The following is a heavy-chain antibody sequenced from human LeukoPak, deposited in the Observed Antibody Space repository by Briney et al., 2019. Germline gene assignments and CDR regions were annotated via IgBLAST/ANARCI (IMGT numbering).Heavy chain of an antibody. V-gene: IGHV3-30-3*01. CDR1: GFTFSSYA. CDR2: ISYGGSNK. J-gene: IGHJ3*02. Sequence: GGSLRLSCAASGFTFSSYAMHWVRQAPGKGLEWVAVISYGGSNKYYADSVKGRFTISRDNSKNTLYLQMNSLRAEDTAVYYCARRRITIFGVVIFDAFDIWGQGTMVTVSS. D-gene: IGHD3-3*01. CDR3: ARRRITIFGVVIFDAFDI.